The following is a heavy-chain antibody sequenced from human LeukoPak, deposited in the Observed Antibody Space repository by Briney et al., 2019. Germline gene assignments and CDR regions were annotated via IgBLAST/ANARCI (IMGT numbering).Heavy chain of an antibody. CDR2: ISAYNGNT. D-gene: IGHD5-12*01. Sequence: ASVKVSCKASGYTFTSYGISWVRQAPGEGLEWMGWISAYNGNTNYAQKLQGRVTMTTDTSTSTAYMELRSLRSDDTAVYYCARTQDSGWYFDYWGQGTLVTVSS. J-gene: IGHJ4*02. CDR3: ARTQDSGWYFDY. V-gene: IGHV1-18*01. CDR1: GYTFTSYG.